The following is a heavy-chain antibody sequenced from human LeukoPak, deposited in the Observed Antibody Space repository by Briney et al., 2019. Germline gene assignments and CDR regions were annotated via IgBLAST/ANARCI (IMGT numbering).Heavy chain of an antibody. J-gene: IGHJ4*02. V-gene: IGHV1-2*04. Sequence: GASVKVSCKASGYTFTGYYMHWVRQAPGQGLEWMEWINPNSGGTNYAQKFQGWVTMTRDTSISTAYMELSRLRSDDTAVYYCARADMVRGVPFDYWGQGTLVTVSS. CDR2: INPNSGGT. D-gene: IGHD3-10*01. CDR3: ARADMVRGVPFDY. CDR1: GYTFTGYY.